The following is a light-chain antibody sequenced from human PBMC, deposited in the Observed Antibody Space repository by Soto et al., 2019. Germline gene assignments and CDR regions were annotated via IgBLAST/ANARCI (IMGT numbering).Light chain of an antibody. CDR2: DAS. Sequence: EIVLTQSPATLSLSPGGRDTLSCRASQSVSSYLAWYQQKPGQAPRLLIYDASNRATGIPARFSGSGSGTDFTLTISSLEPEDFAVYYCQQRSNWPITFGQGTRLEIK. CDR1: QSVSSY. V-gene: IGKV3-11*01. J-gene: IGKJ5*01. CDR3: QQRSNWPIT.